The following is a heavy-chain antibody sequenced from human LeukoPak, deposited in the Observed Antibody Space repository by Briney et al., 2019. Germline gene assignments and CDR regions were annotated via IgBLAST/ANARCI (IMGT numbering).Heavy chain of an antibody. Sequence: PGGSLRLSCAASGFTFSSYGMHWVRQAPGQGLEGVAFIRYYGSNKYYANAVKGRFTISRDNSKNTLYLQMDSLRAEDTAVYDCAKEVSGSYYGDYWGQGTLVTVSS. J-gene: IGHJ4*02. CDR3: AKEVSGSYYGDY. V-gene: IGHV3-30*02. CDR1: GFTFSSYG. D-gene: IGHD1-26*01. CDR2: IRYYGSNK.